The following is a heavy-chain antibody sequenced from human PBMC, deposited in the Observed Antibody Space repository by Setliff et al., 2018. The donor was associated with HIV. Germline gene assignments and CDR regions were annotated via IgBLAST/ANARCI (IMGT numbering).Heavy chain of an antibody. V-gene: IGHV4-61*09. Sequence: SETLSLTCNVSGDSITTGVYYWSWIRQPAGQGLEWIGHIYASDNSGSTYYNPSLKSRVTISVDTSKNQFSLNLNSVTAADTAVYYCVRHHDSDFSGDPDWFDPWGQGILVTVSS. CDR3: VRHHDSDFSGDPDWFDP. J-gene: IGHJ5*02. D-gene: IGHD2-15*01. CDR2: IYASDNSGST. CDR1: GDSITTGVYY.